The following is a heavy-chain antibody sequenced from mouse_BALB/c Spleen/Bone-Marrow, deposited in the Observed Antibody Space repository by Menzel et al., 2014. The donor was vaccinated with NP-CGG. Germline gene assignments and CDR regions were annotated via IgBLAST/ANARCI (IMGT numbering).Heavy chain of an antibody. J-gene: IGHJ2*01. CDR3: VRKYGKGGDY. Sequence: QVQLQQSGAELVRPGASVKLSCKASGYTFTGYWMNWVKQRPGQGLEWIGMIDPSDSETHYNEMFKDKATLTVDKSSSTVYKQFSGLTSEDSAVYYCVRKYGKGGDYWGQGTTLTVSS. CDR2: IDPSDSET. V-gene: IGHV1-61*01. CDR1: GYTFTGYW. D-gene: IGHD2-10*02.